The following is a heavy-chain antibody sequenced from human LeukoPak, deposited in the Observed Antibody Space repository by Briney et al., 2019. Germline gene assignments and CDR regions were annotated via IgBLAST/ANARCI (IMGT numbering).Heavy chain of an antibody. CDR2: ISSSGSTI. Sequence: GGSLRLSCAASGFTFSSDAMSWVRQAPGKGLEWVSYISSSGSTIYYADSVKGRFTISRDNAKNSLYLQMNSLRAEDTAVYYCARGIVGATSLYYFDYWGQGTLVTVSS. CDR1: GFTFSSDA. V-gene: IGHV3-48*04. J-gene: IGHJ4*02. D-gene: IGHD1-26*01. CDR3: ARGIVGATSLYYFDY.